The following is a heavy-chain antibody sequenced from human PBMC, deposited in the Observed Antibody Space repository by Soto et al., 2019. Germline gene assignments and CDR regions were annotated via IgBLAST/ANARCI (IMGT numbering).Heavy chain of an antibody. D-gene: IGHD6-19*01. V-gene: IGHV1-8*01. J-gene: IGHJ3*02. CDR1: GCTFTEYG. Sequence: AAVKVCCKAPGCTFTEYGIERVRQATGQGLEWMGWMNPNSGNTGYAQKFQGRVTMTRNTSISTAYMELSSLRSEDTAVYYCARVGYSSGWYFAFDIWGQGTMVTVSS. CDR2: MNPNSGNT. CDR3: ARVGYSSGWYFAFDI.